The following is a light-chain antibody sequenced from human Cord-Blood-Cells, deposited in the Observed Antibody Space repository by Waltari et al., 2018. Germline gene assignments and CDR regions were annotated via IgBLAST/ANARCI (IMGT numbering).Light chain of an antibody. CDR3: QVWDSSSDVV. Sequence: SYVLTQPPSVSVAPGKTARITCGGNNIGSKSVHWYQQKPGQAPVLVVYDDSDRPSGIPGGFSGSNSGNTATLTSSRVEAGDEADYYCQVWDSSSDVVFGGGTKLTVL. CDR2: DDS. CDR1: NIGSKS. V-gene: IGLV3-21*03. J-gene: IGLJ2*01.